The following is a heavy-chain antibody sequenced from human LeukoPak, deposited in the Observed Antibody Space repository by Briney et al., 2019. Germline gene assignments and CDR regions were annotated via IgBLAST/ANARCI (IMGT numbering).Heavy chain of an antibody. J-gene: IGHJ5*02. CDR2: INPNSGGT. V-gene: IGHV1-2*02. CDR1: GYTFTGYY. CDR3: ARDLLLWFGELRYNWFDP. Sequence: GASVKVSCKASGYTFTGYYMHWVRQAPGQGLEWMGWINPNSGGTNYAQKFQGRVTMTRDTSISTAYMELSRLRSDDTAVYYCARDLLLWFGELRYNWFDPWGQGTLVTVSS. D-gene: IGHD3-10*01.